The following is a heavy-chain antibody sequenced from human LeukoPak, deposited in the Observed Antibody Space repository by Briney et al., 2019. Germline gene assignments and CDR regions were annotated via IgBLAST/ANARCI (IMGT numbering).Heavy chain of an antibody. CDR3: AGQEYCSGGSCYTWFDP. Sequence: GESLKISCKDSGYMFSSYWIAWVRQMPGKGLEYIGIIYPGDSDIRYSPSFQGQVTISADKSISTAYLQWSSLKASDTAMYYCAGQEYCSGGSCYTWFDPWGQGTLVTVSS. CDR2: IYPGDSDI. J-gene: IGHJ5*02. CDR1: GYMFSSYW. V-gene: IGHV5-51*01. D-gene: IGHD2-15*01.